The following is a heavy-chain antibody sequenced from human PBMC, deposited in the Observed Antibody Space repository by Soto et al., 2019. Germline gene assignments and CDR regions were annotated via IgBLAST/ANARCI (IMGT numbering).Heavy chain of an antibody. CDR3: ARRKERSGPHYFDY. CDR1: GYTFTTYD. V-gene: IGHV1-8*02. J-gene: IGHJ4*02. Sequence: ASVKVSCKASGYTFTTYDVSWVRQASGQGLEWMGWMNPSNGNTGYAQKFQGRVTMTRNTSISTVYMELSGLRPDNTAVYYCARRKERSGPHYFDYWGQGTRVTVSS. CDR2: MNPSNGNT. D-gene: IGHD6-25*01.